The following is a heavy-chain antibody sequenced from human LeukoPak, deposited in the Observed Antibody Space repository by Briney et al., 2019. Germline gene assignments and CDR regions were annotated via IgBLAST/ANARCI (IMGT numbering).Heavy chain of an antibody. CDR2: IYYSGST. CDR1: GGSISGGGYY. Sequence: PSETLSLTCTVSGGSISGGGYYWSWIRQHPGKGLEWIGYIYYSGSTYYNPSLKSRVTISVDTSKNQFSLKLSSVTAADTAVYYCARGYYYDSSGYHKALDYWGQGTLVTVSS. CDR3: ARGYYYDSSGYHKALDY. D-gene: IGHD3-22*01. J-gene: IGHJ4*02. V-gene: IGHV4-31*03.